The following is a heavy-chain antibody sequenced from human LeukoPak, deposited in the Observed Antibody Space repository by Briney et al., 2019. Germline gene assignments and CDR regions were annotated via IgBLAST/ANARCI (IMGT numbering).Heavy chain of an antibody. Sequence: PGGSLRLSCVASGFTFNNHDMSWVRQAPGKGLEWVSGISGNGGITYYADSVKGRFTISRDNSDDTLYLQMNSLRADDTGVYYCALASGSGWRGVFDSWGQGILVTVSS. D-gene: IGHD6-19*01. CDR1: GFTFNNHD. V-gene: IGHV3-23*01. CDR2: ISGNGGIT. CDR3: ALASGSGWRGVFDS. J-gene: IGHJ4*02.